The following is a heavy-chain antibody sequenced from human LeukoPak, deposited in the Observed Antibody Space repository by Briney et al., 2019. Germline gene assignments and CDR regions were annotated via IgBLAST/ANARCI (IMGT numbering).Heavy chain of an antibody. Sequence: GGSLRLSCAASGFTFSSYWMHWVRHAPGKGLVWVSRINRDGSSTSYADSVKGRFTISRDNAKNTLYLQMNSLRAEDTAVYYCARGGSHQRGYSYGYLFDYAGQGTLVTVSS. J-gene: IGHJ4*02. D-gene: IGHD5-18*01. CDR1: GFTFSSYW. CDR3: ARGGSHQRGYSYGYLFDY. V-gene: IGHV3-74*01. CDR2: INRDGSST.